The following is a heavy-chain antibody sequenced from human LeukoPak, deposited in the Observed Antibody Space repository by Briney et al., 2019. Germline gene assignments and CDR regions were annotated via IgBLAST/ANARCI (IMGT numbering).Heavy chain of an antibody. CDR3: ARDPGYCSSTSCYPLYYFDY. CDR1: GCTFTSYY. D-gene: IGHD2-2*01. V-gene: IGHV1-46*01. CDR2: INPSGGST. Sequence: ASVKVSCKASGCTFTSYYMHWVRQAPGQGLEWMGIINPSGGSTSYAQKFQGRVTMTRDTSTSTVYMELSSLRSEDTAVYYCARDPGYCSSTSCYPLYYFDYWGQGTLVTVSS. J-gene: IGHJ4*02.